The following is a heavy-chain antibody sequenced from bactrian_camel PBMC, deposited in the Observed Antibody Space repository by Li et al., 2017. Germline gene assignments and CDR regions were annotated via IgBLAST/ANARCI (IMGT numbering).Heavy chain of an antibody. CDR2: IESDGST. J-gene: IGHJ4*01. CDR1: GDTIGRYC. CDR3: AASPHGMTVGQALQWLELYKY. Sequence: VQLVESGGGSVQVGGSLRLSCVASGDTIGRYCMGWFRQIPDKEREGVAGIESDGSTSYADSVKGRFTISQDSAKNILYLQVNNLKPEDTAMYYCAASPHGMTVGQALQWLELYKYWGQGTQVTVS. V-gene: IGHV3S55*01. D-gene: IGHD1*01.